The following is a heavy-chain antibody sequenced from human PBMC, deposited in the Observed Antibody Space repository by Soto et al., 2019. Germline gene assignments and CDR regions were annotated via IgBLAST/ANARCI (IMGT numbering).Heavy chain of an antibody. J-gene: IGHJ4*02. Sequence: GGSLRLSCAASGLTFSGSAMHWVRQASGKGLEWVGRIRSKANSYATEYGASVKGRFTISRDDSKNTAYLQMNSLKTEETAVYYCTRHADLGYCSSSSCYDFDYWGQGTLVTVSS. D-gene: IGHD2-2*01. CDR3: TRHADLGYCSSSSCYDFDY. CDR2: IRSKANSYAT. CDR1: GLTFSGSA. V-gene: IGHV3-73*01.